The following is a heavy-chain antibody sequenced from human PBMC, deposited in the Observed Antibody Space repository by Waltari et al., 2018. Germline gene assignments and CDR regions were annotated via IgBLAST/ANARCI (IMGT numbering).Heavy chain of an antibody. J-gene: IGHJ5*02. CDR1: GGSLSSRGSY. Sequence: QLQLQESGPGLVKPSETLSLTCTVSGGSLSSRGSYCGWIRQPPGKGLEWIGSISYSGITYYNTSLMSRVTISVDTSKNQFSLKLTSVIAAETAVFYCARFSKSANWIDPWGQGTLVTVSS. CDR2: ISYSGIT. V-gene: IGHV4-39*01. CDR3: ARFSKSANWIDP. D-gene: IGHD3-3*02.